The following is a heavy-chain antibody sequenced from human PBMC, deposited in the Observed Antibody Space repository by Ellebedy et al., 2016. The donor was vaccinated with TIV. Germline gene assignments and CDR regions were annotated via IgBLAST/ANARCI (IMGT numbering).Heavy chain of an antibody. J-gene: IGHJ5*02. D-gene: IGHD5-24*01. CDR2: VSGTGART. CDR1: GFLLINYA. V-gene: IGHV3-23*01. CDR3: VRDGYNQVAYDL. Sequence: GESLKISCAASGFLLINYAMNWVRQAPGKGLEWVSTVSGTGARTDYVDSVKGRFTISRDTSRNTLFLDMNSLTIEDTAIYYCVRDGYNQVAYDLWGQGTLVTVSS.